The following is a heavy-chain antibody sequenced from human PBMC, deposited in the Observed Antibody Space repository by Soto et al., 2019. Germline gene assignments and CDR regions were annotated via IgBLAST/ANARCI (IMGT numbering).Heavy chain of an antibody. V-gene: IGHV3-21*01. CDR3: ARDLEGEYYYDSSGYYSQRDYYYYYGMDV. CDR1: GFTFSSYS. J-gene: IGHJ6*02. Sequence: EVQLVESGGGLVKPGGSLRLSCAASGFTFSSYSMNWVRQAPGKGLEWVSSISSSSSCIYYADSVKGRFTISRDNAKNSLYLQMNSLRAEDTAVYYCARDLEGEYYYDSSGYYSQRDYYYYYGMDVWGQGTTVTVSS. CDR2: ISSSSSCI. D-gene: IGHD3-22*01.